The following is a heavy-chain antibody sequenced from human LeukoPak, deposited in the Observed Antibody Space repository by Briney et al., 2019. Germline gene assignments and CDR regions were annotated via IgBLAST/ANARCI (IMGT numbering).Heavy chain of an antibody. J-gene: IGHJ3*02. CDR2: IYYSGST. CDR3: ARVNRRIDAFDI. Sequence: SETLSLTCTVSGGSISSSDYYWSWIRQPPGKGLEWIGYIYYSGSTYYNPSLKSRVTISVDTSKNQFSLKLSSVTAADTAVYYCARVNRRIDAFDIWGQGTMVTVSS. V-gene: IGHV4-30-4*01. CDR1: GGSISSSDYY. D-gene: IGHD1-14*01.